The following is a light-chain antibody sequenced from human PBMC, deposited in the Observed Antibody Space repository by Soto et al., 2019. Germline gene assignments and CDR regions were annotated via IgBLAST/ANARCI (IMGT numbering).Light chain of an antibody. CDR2: EGS. CDR3: CSYAGSNTYV. V-gene: IGLV2-23*01. Sequence: QSALTQPASVSGSPGQSITISCTGTSSDVGNYNLVSWYQQHPGKAPKLVIYEGSKRPSGVSNRFSGFKSGNTASLTISGLQAEEEADYHCCSYAGSNTYVFGTGTKLTVL. J-gene: IGLJ1*01. CDR1: SSDVGNYNL.